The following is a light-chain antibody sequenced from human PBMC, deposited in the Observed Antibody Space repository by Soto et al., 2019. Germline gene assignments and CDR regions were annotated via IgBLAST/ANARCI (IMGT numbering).Light chain of an antibody. CDR2: DVN. CDR3: CSYAGSYTVV. Sequence: QSVLTQPRSVSGSPGQSVTISCTGTSSDVGGYNYVSWYQQHPGKAPKLMIYDVNKRPSGVPDRFSGSKSGNTASLTISGLQAEDEADYYCCSYAGSYTVVFGGGT. CDR1: SSDVGGYNY. V-gene: IGLV2-11*01. J-gene: IGLJ2*01.